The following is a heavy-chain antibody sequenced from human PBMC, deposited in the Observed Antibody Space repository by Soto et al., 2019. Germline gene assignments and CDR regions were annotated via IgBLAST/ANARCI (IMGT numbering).Heavy chain of an antibody. D-gene: IGHD2-21*01. CDR3: ARGNVVAIDY. CDR1: GGSISSGGYS. J-gene: IGHJ4*02. CDR2: IYHSGST. Sequence: SETLSLTCAVSGGSISSGGYSWSWIRQPPGKGLEWIGYIYHSGSTYYNTSLKSRVTISVDRSKNQFSLKLSSVTAADTAVYYCARGNVVAIDYWGQGTLVIVTS. V-gene: IGHV4-30-2*01.